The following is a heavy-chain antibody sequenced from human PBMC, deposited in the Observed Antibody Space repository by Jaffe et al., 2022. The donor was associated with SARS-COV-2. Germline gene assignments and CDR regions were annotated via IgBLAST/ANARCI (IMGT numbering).Heavy chain of an antibody. CDR3: AREVVGYCSGGSCSFFDY. Sequence: QVQLVESGGGVVQPGRSLRLSCAASGFTFSSYGMHWVRQAPGKGLEWVAVIWYDGSNKYYADSVKGRFTISRDNSKNTLYLQMNSLRAEDTAVYYCAREVVGYCSGGSCSFFDYWGQGTLVTVSS. J-gene: IGHJ4*02. CDR1: GFTFSSYG. D-gene: IGHD2-15*01. V-gene: IGHV3-33*01. CDR2: IWYDGSNK.